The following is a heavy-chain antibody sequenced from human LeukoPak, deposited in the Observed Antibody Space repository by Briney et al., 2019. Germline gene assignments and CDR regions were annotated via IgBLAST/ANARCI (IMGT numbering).Heavy chain of an antibody. CDR1: GGSISGYS. Sequence: SETLSLTCTVSGGSISGYSGTWIRQPPGQGLEWIGYFHNSRTTSYNPSLTGRVTIAVDTAMDQISLKLNSVTAADMAVYYCARGHLGLSPWGQGTLVTVSS. V-gene: IGHV4-59*01. D-gene: IGHD3-10*01. J-gene: IGHJ5*02. CDR2: FHNSRTT. CDR3: ARGHLGLSP.